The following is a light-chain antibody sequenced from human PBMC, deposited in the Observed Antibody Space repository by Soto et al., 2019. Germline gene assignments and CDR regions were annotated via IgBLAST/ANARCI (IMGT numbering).Light chain of an antibody. Sequence: QSALTQPASVSGSPGQSITISCTGTSSDVGGYNYVSWYQQHPGKAPKLMIYEVSNRPSGVSNRFSGSKSGNTASLTISGLQAEDEVDYYCSSYTSSSTHWVFGGGTQLTVL. CDR3: SSYTSSSTHWV. J-gene: IGLJ3*02. CDR2: EVS. CDR1: SSDVGGYNY. V-gene: IGLV2-14*01.